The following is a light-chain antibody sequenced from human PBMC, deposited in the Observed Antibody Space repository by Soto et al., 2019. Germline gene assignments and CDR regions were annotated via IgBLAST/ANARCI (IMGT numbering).Light chain of an antibody. CDR1: SSDVGTYNH. V-gene: IGLV2-11*01. J-gene: IGLJ2*01. Sequence: QSALTQPRSVSGSPGQSVTISCTGTSSDVGTYNHVSWYQQHPGKAPKVMIYDVNKRSSTVPDRFSGSKSDNTASLTISGLQAEDEADYYCSSYAGTYSVVFGGGTKLTVL. CDR3: SSYAGTYSVV. CDR2: DVN.